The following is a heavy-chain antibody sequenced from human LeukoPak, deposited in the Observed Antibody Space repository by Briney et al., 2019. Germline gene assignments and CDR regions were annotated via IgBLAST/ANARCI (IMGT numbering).Heavy chain of an antibody. CDR1: GGTFSSYA. D-gene: IGHD6-6*01. Sequence: ASVKVSCKASGGTFSSYAISWVRQAPGQGLEWMGGIIPIFGTANYAQKFQGRVTITADESTSTAYMELSSLRSEDTAVYYCARAKGRLLIAARNMDVWGKGTTVTVSS. CDR2: IIPIFGTA. CDR3: ARAKGRLLIAARNMDV. V-gene: IGHV1-69*13. J-gene: IGHJ6*03.